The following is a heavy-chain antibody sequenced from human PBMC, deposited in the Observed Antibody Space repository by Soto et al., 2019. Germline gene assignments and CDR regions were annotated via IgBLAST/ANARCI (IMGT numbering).Heavy chain of an antibody. Sequence: PSETLSLTCAVYGGSFSGYYWSWIRQPPGKGLEWIGEINHSGSTNYNPSLKSRVTISVDTSKNQFSLKLSSVTAADTAVYYCARTDPNRGYKYGFDSWGQGTLVTVSS. V-gene: IGHV4-34*01. J-gene: IGHJ4*02. CDR2: INHSGST. CDR1: GGSFSGYY. D-gene: IGHD5-18*01. CDR3: ARTDPNRGYKYGFDS.